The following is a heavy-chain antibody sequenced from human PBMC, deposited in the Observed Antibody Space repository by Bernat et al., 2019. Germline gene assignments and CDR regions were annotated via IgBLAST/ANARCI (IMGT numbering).Heavy chain of an antibody. V-gene: IGHV4-39*01. D-gene: IGHD3-22*01. CDR2: IYYSGST. J-gene: IGHJ6*02. CDR1: GGSISSSSYY. Sequence: QLQLQESGPGLVKPSETLSLTCTVSGGSISSSSYYWGWIRQPPGKGLEWIGSIYYSGSTYYNPSLKSRVTISVDTSKNQFSLKLSSVTAADTAVYYCARQRKIVVVTYYYYGMDVWGQGTTVTVSS. CDR3: ARQRKIVVVTYYYYGMDV.